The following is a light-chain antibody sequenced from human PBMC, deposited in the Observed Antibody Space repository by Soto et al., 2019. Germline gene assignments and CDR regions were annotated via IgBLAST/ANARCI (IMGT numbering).Light chain of an antibody. CDR1: QSISSW. J-gene: IGKJ5*01. CDR3: KQLNSFPLT. CDR2: TAY. V-gene: IGKV1-5*03. Sequence: DIEMSQSPSSLSASVGDRVTITCRASQSISSWLAWYQQKPGKAPQLLISTAYTLQSGAQSRFSGSGSGTDFTLTIRSLQPEDFATYYCKQLNSFPLTFGQGTRLEIK.